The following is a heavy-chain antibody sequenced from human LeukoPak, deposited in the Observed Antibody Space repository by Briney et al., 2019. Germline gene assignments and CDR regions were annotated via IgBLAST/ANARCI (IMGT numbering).Heavy chain of an antibody. D-gene: IGHD4-17*01. Sequence: PSETLSLTCTVSGGSISSSSYYWGWIRQPPGKGLEWIGEIYHSGSTNYNPSLKSRVTISVDKSKNQFSLKLSSVTAADTAVYYCASRGIYDYEFLGYFDLWGRGTLVTVSS. CDR3: ASRGIYDYEFLGYFDL. J-gene: IGHJ2*01. CDR2: IYHSGST. CDR1: GGSISSSSYY. V-gene: IGHV4-39*07.